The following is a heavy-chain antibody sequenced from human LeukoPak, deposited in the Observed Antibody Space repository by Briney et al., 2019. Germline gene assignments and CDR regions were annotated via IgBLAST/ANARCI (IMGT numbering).Heavy chain of an antibody. CDR1: GGSFSGYY. D-gene: IGHD4-17*01. CDR2: INHSGSA. Sequence: SETLSLTCAVYGGSFSGYYWSWIRQPPGKGLEWIGEINHSGSANYNPSLKSRVTISVDTSKNQFSLKLSSVTAADTAVYYCARGDDYGDTWGQGTLVTVSS. CDR3: ARGDDYGDT. V-gene: IGHV4-34*01. J-gene: IGHJ5*02.